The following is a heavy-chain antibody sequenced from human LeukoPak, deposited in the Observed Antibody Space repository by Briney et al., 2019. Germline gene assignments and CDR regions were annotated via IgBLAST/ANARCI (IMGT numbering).Heavy chain of an antibody. CDR3: ARHKTGGTYPIDY. J-gene: IGHJ4*02. D-gene: IGHD1-26*01. Sequence: GASLRLSCAASGFSFSASAMHWVRQPSGKGLEWVGHIRTKALSYATAYAASVKGRFTFSRDDSKNTAYLEMNSLKIEDTAVYYCARHKTGGTYPIDYWGQGTLVTVSS. CDR1: GFSFSASA. CDR2: IRTKALSYAT. V-gene: IGHV3-73*01.